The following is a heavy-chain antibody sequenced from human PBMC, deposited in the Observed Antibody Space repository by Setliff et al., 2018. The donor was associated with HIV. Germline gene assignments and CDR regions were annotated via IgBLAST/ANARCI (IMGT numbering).Heavy chain of an antibody. Sequence: GGSLRLSCIVSGFTFSNYPTIWVRQAPGKGLEWVSYISSVSGSTIYYADSVKGRFTISRDNSENTLYLQMNSLRDEDTAVYYCAKDRDTTGWYVTTQFDYWGQGTLVTVSS. V-gene: IGHV3-48*02. D-gene: IGHD6-19*01. CDR1: GFTFSNYP. J-gene: IGHJ4*02. CDR3: AKDRDTTGWYVTTQFDY. CDR2: ISSVSGSTI.